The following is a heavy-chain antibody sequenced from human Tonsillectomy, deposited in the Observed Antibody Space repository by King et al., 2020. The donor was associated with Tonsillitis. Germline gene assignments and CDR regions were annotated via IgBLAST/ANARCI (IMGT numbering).Heavy chain of an antibody. V-gene: IGHV4-39*01. Sequence: LQLQESGPGLVKPSETLSLTCTVSGGSISSSSYYWGWIRQPPGKGLEWIGSIYYSGSTYYNPSPKSRVTISVDTSKNQFSLKHSLVSAADTAVYYCAKTVPDYDILTGYSQGGYFDYWGQGTLVTVSS. CDR2: IYYSGST. D-gene: IGHD3-9*01. CDR1: GGSISSSSYY. J-gene: IGHJ4*02. CDR3: AKTVPDYDILTGYSQGGYFDY.